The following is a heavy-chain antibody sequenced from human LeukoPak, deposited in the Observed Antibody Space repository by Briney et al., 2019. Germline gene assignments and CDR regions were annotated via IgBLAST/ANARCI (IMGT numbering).Heavy chain of an antibody. CDR1: GFSISSGYY. J-gene: IGHJ4*02. CDR3: ARAVRGTGTVDY. D-gene: IGHD1-1*01. Sequence: SETLSLTCTVSGFSISSGYYWGWIRQPPGKGLEWIGSIYVSGDTHHNPSLKSRVTISVDTSKNQFSLKLSSVTAADTAVYYCARAVRGTGTVDYWGQGTLVTVSS. V-gene: IGHV4-38-2*02. CDR2: IYVSGDT.